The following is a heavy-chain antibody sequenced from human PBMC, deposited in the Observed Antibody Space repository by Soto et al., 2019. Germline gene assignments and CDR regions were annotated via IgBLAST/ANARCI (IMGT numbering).Heavy chain of an antibody. CDR2: ISYDGSDE. J-gene: IGHJ4*02. CDR3: ARGPYSGSGTLDF. D-gene: IGHD3-10*01. Sequence: QVQLVESGGNMVQPGWSLTVSCAASGFTFNTFGMHWARQAPGKGLEWVAVISYDGSDEYYADSVKGRFTISRDNSMNTLSLQMNSLSVDDTGVYYCARGPYSGSGTLDFWGQGTLVTVSS. CDR1: GFTFNTFG. V-gene: IGHV3-30*03.